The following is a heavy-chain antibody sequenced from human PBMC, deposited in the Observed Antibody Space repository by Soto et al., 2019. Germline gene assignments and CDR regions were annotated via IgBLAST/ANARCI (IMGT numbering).Heavy chain of an antibody. V-gene: IGHV3-23*01. CDR2: ISLGGANT. CDR1: AFMFTSYA. D-gene: IGHD5-18*01. Sequence: EVHLLESGGDLVQPGGSLRLSCAASAFMFTSYAMSWVRQAPGKGLEWVSTISLGGANTHYADSVKGRFTISRDNSKTTLYLEMNSERGEDTAVYYCAQDPSMGYADHGGQGTLVTVSS. CDR3: AQDPSMGYADH. J-gene: IGHJ4*02.